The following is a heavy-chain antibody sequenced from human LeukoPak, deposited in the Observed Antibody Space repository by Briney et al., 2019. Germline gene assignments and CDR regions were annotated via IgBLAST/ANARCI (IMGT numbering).Heavy chain of an antibody. Sequence: PGGSLRLSCAVSGFIIISYRMSWVRQAPGKGLEWVAYIQYDGSNEQYADSVKGRFSISRDSSKNILYLQMNSLRAEDTAVYYCAKDRCSNGVGCYYYYMDVWGKGTSVTISS. D-gene: IGHD2-8*01. V-gene: IGHV3-30*02. CDR3: AKDRCSNGVGCYYYYMDV. CDR1: GFIIISYR. J-gene: IGHJ6*03. CDR2: IQYDGSNE.